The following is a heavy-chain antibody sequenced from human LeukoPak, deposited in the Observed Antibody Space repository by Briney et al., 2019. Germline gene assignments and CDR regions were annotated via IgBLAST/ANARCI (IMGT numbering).Heavy chain of an antibody. CDR2: IIPIFGTA. Sequence: ASVKVSCKASGGTFSSYAISWVRQAPGQGLEWMGGIIPIFGTANYAQKFQGRVTITADESTSTAYMELSSLRSEDTAVYYCARDGRLPMGGRGNYFDSWGQGTLVIVSS. CDR1: GGTFSSYA. CDR3: ARDGRLPMGGRGNYFDS. J-gene: IGHJ4*02. V-gene: IGHV1-69*13. D-gene: IGHD1-26*01.